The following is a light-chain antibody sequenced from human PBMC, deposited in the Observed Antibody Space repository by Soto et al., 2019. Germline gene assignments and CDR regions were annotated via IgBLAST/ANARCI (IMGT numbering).Light chain of an antibody. CDR3: CSFAGSYNDV. V-gene: IGLV2-11*01. Sequence: QSALTQPRSVSGSPGQSVTISCTGTISDVGRYDYVSWYQQHPGKAPKLIINDVSERPAGVPDRFSGSKFGNTASLTIAGLQAEDEADYSCCSFAGSYNDVFGTGTKLTVL. CDR2: DVS. CDR1: ISDVGRYDY. J-gene: IGLJ1*01.